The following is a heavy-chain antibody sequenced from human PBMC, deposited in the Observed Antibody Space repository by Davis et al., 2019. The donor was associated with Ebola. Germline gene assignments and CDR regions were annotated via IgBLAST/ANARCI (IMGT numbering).Heavy chain of an antibody. V-gene: IGHV3-23*01. CDR1: GFMFSSYV. CDR2: LGTSADT. Sequence: GESLKISCAASGFMFSSYVMSWVRQAPGKGLEWVSTLGTSADTYYADSVKGRFTISRDNSKNTLYLQMNSLRVEDTAIYYCAKDTSNVWFDVWGPGTMVTVSS. D-gene: IGHD6-19*01. J-gene: IGHJ3*01. CDR3: AKDTSNVWFDV.